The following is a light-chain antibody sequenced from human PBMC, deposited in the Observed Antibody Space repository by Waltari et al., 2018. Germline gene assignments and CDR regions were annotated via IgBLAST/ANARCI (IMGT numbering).Light chain of an antibody. V-gene: IGKV2-28*01. Sequence: DVVMTQSPLSLHVTPGEPDSISCRSSQSLLASNGDNYLNWYLQKPGQSPQVLMYMGSYRASGVPDRFSGSGSGTDFTLKVSRVEAEDVGVYYCMQAAHAPITFGQRTRLELK. CDR3: MQAAHAPIT. CDR2: MGS. CDR1: QSLLASNGDNY. J-gene: IGKJ5*01.